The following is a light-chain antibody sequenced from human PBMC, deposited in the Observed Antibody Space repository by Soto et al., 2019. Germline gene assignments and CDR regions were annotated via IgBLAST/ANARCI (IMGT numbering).Light chain of an antibody. CDR3: HRHETYPLA. J-gene: IGKJ4*01. V-gene: IGKV1-5*03. CDR1: RDIGTW. Sequence: TQMTQSPSTLSASVGDSVSITCRASRDIGTWLAWFQQKPGRAPNLLIYRAPTLARGVPSRFSGSGSRTDCTLTISSLQPDDFATYYCHRHETYPLAFGGGPKVDI. CDR2: RAP.